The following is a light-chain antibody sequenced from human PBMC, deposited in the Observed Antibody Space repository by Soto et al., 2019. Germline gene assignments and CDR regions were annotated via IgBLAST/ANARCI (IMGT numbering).Light chain of an antibody. CDR3: SSYTTSNTRQRL. V-gene: IGLV2-14*01. CDR1: SSDVGGYNY. J-gene: IGLJ1*01. Sequence: QSALTQPASVSGSPGQSITISCTGTSSDVGGYNYVSWYQQHPGKAPKFMIYDVSNRPSGVSNRFSGSKSGNTASLTISGLQAEDEADYYCSSYTTSNTRQRLFGTGTKLTVL. CDR2: DVS.